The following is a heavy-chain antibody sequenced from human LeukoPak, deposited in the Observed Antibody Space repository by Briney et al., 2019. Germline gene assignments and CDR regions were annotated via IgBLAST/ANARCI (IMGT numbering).Heavy chain of an antibody. CDR2: IYYSGST. CDR3: ARRAYSSGYYYFDY. D-gene: IGHD3-22*01. V-gene: IGHV4-59*01. CDR1: GGSISSYY. J-gene: IGHJ4*02. Sequence: PSETLSLTCTVSGGSISSYYWSWIRQPPGEGLEWIGYIYYSGSTNYNPSLKSRVTISVDTSKNQFSLNLSSVTAADTAVCYCARRAYSSGYYYFDYWGQGTLVTVSS.